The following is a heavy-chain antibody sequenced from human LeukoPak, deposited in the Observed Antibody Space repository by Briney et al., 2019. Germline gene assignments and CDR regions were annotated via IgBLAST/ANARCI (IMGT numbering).Heavy chain of an antibody. CDR2: INHSGST. D-gene: IGHD3-10*01. Sequence: SETLSLTCAVSGGSISSSNWWSWVRQPPGKGLEWIGEINHSGSTNYNPSLKSRVTISVDTSKNQFSLKLSSVTAADTAVYYCARGIRYYGSGSYPNWFDPWGQGTLVTVSS. V-gene: IGHV4-4*02. J-gene: IGHJ5*02. CDR3: ARGIRYYGSGSYPNWFDP. CDR1: GGSISSSNW.